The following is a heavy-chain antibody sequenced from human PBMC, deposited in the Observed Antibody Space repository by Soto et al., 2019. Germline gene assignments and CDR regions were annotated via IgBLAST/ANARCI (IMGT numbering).Heavy chain of an antibody. CDR1: ADSLSSGGHY. D-gene: IGHD3-9*01. V-gene: IGHV4-31*03. CDR3: ARVDHRGYFAILTDY. Sequence: PSQTLSRNGPVSADSLSSGGHYWSWIRQHPGKGLEWIGHIYDSVNTYYSPSLRSRVTISADMSKNQFSLNLRSVTAADTAVYYCARVDHRGYFAILTDYWGQGTLVTVSS. CDR2: IYDSVNT. J-gene: IGHJ4*02.